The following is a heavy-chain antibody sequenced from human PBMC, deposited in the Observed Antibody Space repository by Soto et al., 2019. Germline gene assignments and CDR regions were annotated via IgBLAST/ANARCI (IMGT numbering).Heavy chain of an antibody. CDR1: GYTFTSYG. V-gene: IGHV1-18*04. Sequence: ASVKVSCKASGYTFTSYGISWVRQAPGQGLEWMGWISAYNGNTNYAQKLQGRVTMTTDTSTSTAYMELRSLRSDDTAVYYCASHRGGYNREDAFDIWGQGTMVTVSS. J-gene: IGHJ3*02. CDR2: ISAYNGNT. CDR3: ASHRGGYNREDAFDI. D-gene: IGHD5-12*01.